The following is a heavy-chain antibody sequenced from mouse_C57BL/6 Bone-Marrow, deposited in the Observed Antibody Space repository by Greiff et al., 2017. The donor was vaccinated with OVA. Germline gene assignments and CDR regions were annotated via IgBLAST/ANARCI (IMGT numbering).Heavy chain of an antibody. J-gene: IGHJ3*01. CDR1: GYTFTGYW. Sequence: VQLQESGAELMKPGASVKLSCKATGYTFTGYWIEWVKQRPGHGLEWIGEILPGSGSTNYNEKFKGKATFTADKSSNTAYMQLSSLTTEDSAFYYCARWNASSFAYWGQGTLVTVSA. CDR2: ILPGSGST. V-gene: IGHV1-9*01. CDR3: ARWNASSFAY.